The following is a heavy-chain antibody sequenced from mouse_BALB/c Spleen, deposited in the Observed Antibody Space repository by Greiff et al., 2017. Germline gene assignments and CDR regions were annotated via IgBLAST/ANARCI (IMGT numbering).Heavy chain of an antibody. CDR1: GFTFSSFG. Sequence: EVKLVESGGGLVQPGGSRKLSCAASGFTFSSFGMHWVRQAPEKGLEWVAYISSGSSTIYYADTVKGRFTISRDNPKNTLFLQMTSLRSEDTAMYYCAREDSPFAYWGQGTLVTVSA. V-gene: IGHV5-17*02. CDR2: ISSGSSTI. CDR3: AREDSPFAY. D-gene: IGHD6-1*01. J-gene: IGHJ3*01.